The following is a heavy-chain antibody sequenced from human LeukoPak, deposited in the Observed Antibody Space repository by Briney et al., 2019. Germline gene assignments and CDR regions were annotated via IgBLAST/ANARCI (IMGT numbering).Heavy chain of an antibody. CDR3: VRDGDGNFDY. V-gene: IGHV3-48*04. J-gene: IGHJ4*02. D-gene: IGHD4-17*01. Sequence: GRSLRLSCAASGFTFSSYAMHWIRQAPGKGLEWVAYISYSSYTIHYADSVKGRFTISRDNAKNSLYLQMNSLRAEDTAMYYCVRDGDGNFDYWGQGTLVTVSS. CDR1: GFTFSSYA. CDR2: ISYSSYTI.